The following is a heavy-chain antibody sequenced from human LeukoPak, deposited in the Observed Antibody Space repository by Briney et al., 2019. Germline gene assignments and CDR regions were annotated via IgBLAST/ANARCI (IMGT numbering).Heavy chain of an antibody. V-gene: IGHV4-59*08. J-gene: IGHJ4*02. CDR1: GGSISSYY. CDR2: IYYSGST. CDR3: ARARSSGYKYYFDY. D-gene: IGHD3-22*01. Sequence: PSETLSLTCTVSGGSISSYYWSWIRQPPGKGLEWIGYIYYSGSTNYNPSLKSRVTISVDTSKNQFSLKLSSVTAADTAVYYCARARSSGYKYYFDYWGQGTLVTVSS.